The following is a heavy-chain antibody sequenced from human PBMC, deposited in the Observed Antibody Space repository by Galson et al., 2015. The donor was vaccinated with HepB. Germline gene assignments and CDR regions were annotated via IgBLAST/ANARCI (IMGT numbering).Heavy chain of an antibody. V-gene: IGHV4-59*01. J-gene: IGHJ6*02. Sequence: ETLSLTCTFSGDSISGYHWSWIRQPPGKGLEWIGRLYNSGSTNSNPSLRSRVTISVDTSKNYLSLKMTSVTAADTAVYYCARGVGGLWRGMDVWGQGTTVTVSS. CDR3: ARGVGGLWRGMDV. CDR2: LYNSGST. CDR1: GDSISGYH. D-gene: IGHD5-18*01.